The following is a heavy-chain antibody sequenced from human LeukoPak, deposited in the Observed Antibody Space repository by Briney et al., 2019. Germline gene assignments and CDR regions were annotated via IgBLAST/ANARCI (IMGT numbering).Heavy chain of an antibody. CDR3: ARDPGYYDSSGYSSGMDV. V-gene: IGHV3-33*01. D-gene: IGHD3-22*01. J-gene: IGHJ6*02. Sequence: PGRPLRLSCAASGFIFRSYGIHWLRQAPDKALEWVAVIWYDGSNEYYADSVKRRFTISRDNSKNTLYLQMNSLRAEDTAVYYCARDPGYYDSSGYSSGMDVWGQGPTVTVSS. CDR2: IWYDGSNE. CDR1: GFIFRSYG.